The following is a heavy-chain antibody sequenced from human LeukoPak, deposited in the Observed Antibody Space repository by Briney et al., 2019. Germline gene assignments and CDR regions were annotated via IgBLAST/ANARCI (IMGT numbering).Heavy chain of an antibody. CDR3: ARDRGLDFWSGYSDFDY. J-gene: IGHJ4*02. Sequence: ASVKVSCKASGCTFTSNGISWVRQAPGQGLEWMGWISAYNGNTNYAQKLQGRVTMTTDTSTSTAYMELRSLRSDDTAVYYCARDRGLDFWSGYSDFDYWGQGTLVTVSS. CDR2: ISAYNGNT. V-gene: IGHV1-18*01. CDR1: GCTFTSNG. D-gene: IGHD3-3*01.